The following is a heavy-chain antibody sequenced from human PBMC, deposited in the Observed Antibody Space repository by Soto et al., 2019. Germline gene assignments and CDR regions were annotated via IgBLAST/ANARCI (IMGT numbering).Heavy chain of an antibody. CDR2: IYYSGST. CDR3: ARMVRGVSGSPGWFDP. CDR1: GGSISSGGYS. J-gene: IGHJ5*02. D-gene: IGHD3-10*01. Sequence: SETLSLTYAVSGGSISSGGYSWSWIRQPPGKGLEWIGYIYYSGSTYYNPSLKSRVTISVDTSKNQFPLKLSSVTAADTAVYYCARMVRGVSGSPGWFDPWGQGTLVTVSS. V-gene: IGHV4-30-2*05.